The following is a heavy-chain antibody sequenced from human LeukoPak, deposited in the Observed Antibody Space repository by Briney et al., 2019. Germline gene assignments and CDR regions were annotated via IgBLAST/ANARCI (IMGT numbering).Heavy chain of an antibody. J-gene: IGHJ4*02. D-gene: IGHD6-6*01. CDR1: GGSFSGYY. CDR2: ITYGTKT. Sequence: SETLSLTCAVYGGSFSGYYWSWIRQPPGKGLEWIGEITYGTKTNYNPSLKSRVTISVNTSKNQFSLKLTSVTAADTAVYYCARAGFALAPHRGTPFDYWGQGTLVTVSS. CDR3: ARAGFALAPHRGTPFDY. V-gene: IGHV4-34*01.